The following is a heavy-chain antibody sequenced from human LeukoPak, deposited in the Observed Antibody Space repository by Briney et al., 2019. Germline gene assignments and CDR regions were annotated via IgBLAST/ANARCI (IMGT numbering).Heavy chain of an antibody. CDR2: ISAYNGNT. CDR3: ARGGPRYCSSTSCMHPLDY. V-gene: IGHV1-18*01. Sequence: ASVKVSCKASGYTFTSYGFTWVRQAPGQGLEWMGWISAYNGNTNYAHKLQGRVTMTTDTSTSTAYMELRSLRADDTAVYYCARGGPRYCSSTSCMHPLDYWGQGTLVTVSS. CDR1: GYTFTSYG. J-gene: IGHJ4*02. D-gene: IGHD2-2*01.